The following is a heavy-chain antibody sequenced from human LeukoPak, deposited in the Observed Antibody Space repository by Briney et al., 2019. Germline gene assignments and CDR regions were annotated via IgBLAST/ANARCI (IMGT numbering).Heavy chain of an antibody. V-gene: IGHV1-69-2*01. CDR1: GGTFSSYA. J-gene: IGHJ6*03. Sequence: ASVKVSCKASGGTFSSYAISWVRQAPGQGLEWMGLVDPEDGETIYAEKFQGRVTITADTSTDTAYMELSSLRSEDTAVYYCATAGGGYCSGGSCYRYYMDVWGKGTTVTVSS. D-gene: IGHD2-15*01. CDR3: ATAGGGYCSGGSCYRYYMDV. CDR2: VDPEDGET.